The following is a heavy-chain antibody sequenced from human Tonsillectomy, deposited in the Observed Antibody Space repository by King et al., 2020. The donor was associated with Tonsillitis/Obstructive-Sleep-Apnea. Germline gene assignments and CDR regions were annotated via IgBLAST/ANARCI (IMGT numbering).Heavy chain of an antibody. V-gene: IGHV3-53*01. CDR2: IYSGGST. CDR3: ARGRSGYDSRYYNYMDV. J-gene: IGHJ6*03. D-gene: IGHD5-12*01. CDR1: GFTVSSNY. Sequence: VQLVESGGGLIQPGGSLRLSCAASGFTVSSNYMSWVRQAPGKGLEWVSVIYSGGSTYYADSVKGRFTISRDNSKNTLYLQMNSLRAEDTAVYYCARGRSGYDSRYYNYMDVWGKGTTVTVSS.